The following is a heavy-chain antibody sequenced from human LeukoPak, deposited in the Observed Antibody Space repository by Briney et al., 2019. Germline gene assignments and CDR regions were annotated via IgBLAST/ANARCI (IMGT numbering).Heavy chain of an antibody. Sequence: ASVKVPCKASGYTFTAYYMHWVRQAPGQELEWMGWINPNSGGTNYAQKFQGRVTMTRDTSISTAYMELSRLRSDETAVYYCARDRVVVPAAFDYWGQGILVTVSS. CDR2: INPNSGGT. J-gene: IGHJ4*02. V-gene: IGHV1-2*02. CDR1: GYTFTAYY. CDR3: ARDRVVVPAAFDY. D-gene: IGHD2-2*01.